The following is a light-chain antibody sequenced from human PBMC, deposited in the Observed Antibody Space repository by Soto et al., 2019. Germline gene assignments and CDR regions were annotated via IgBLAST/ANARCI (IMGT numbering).Light chain of an antibody. CDR1: QRVRDSY. J-gene: IGKJ4*01. Sequence: EVVLTQSPGTLSLSPGERATLSCRASQRVRDSYLAWYQPTHGQTPSLXVYGASRRETGIPDRFSGRGAGADFTLIISRLEPEDFEVDDCQQYGSSTLTFGGGTKVDNK. V-gene: IGKV3-20*01. CDR3: QQYGSSTLT. CDR2: GAS.